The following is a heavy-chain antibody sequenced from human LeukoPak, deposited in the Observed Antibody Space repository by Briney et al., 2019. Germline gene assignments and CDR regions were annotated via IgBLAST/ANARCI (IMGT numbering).Heavy chain of an antibody. Sequence: LXXXISGDSVXXXSAAXXXXXQXXXXXXXXXXXTYYRSKXYNDYAVSVKSRITINPDTSKNQFSLQLNSVTPEDTAVYYCAREFPPPTVAPGRYYYYYMDVWGKGTTVTVSS. D-gene: IGHD4-23*01. CDR2: TYYRSKXYN. V-gene: IGHV6-1*01. J-gene: IGHJ6*03. CDR1: GDSVXXXSAA. CDR3: AREFPPPTVAPGRYYYYYMDV.